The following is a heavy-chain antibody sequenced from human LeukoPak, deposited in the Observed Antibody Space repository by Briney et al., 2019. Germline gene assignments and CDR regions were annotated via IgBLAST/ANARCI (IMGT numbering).Heavy chain of an antibody. D-gene: IGHD1-1*01. Sequence: PSETLSLTCTVSGDSISSSSYYWGWIRQPPGKGLEWIGSIYYSGSTYYNPSLKSRVTISVDTSKNQFSLKLSSVTAADTAVYYCASWTRSVGYWGQGTLVTVSS. V-gene: IGHV4-39*01. J-gene: IGHJ4*02. CDR2: IYYSGST. CDR1: GDSISSSSYY. CDR3: ASWTRSVGY.